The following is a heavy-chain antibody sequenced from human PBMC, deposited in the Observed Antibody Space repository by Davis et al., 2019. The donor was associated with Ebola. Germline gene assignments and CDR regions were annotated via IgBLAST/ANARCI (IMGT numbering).Heavy chain of an antibody. CDR3: ARARTYYYDSSGYYGGAYYFDY. J-gene: IGHJ4*02. V-gene: IGHV4-31*03. CDR1: GGSISSGGYY. CDR2: IYYSGST. D-gene: IGHD3-22*01. Sequence: MPSETLSLTCTVSGGSISSGGYYWSWIRQHPGKGLEWIGYIYYSGSTYYNPSLKSRVTISVDTSKNQFSLKLSSVTAADTAVYYCARARTYYYDSSGYYGGAYYFDYWGQGTLVTVSS.